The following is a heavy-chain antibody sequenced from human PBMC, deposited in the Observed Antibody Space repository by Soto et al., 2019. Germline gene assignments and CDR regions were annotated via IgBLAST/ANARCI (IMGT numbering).Heavy chain of an antibody. CDR2: IYYSGST. J-gene: IGHJ3*02. CDR3: ARHNDSSGWYWAFDI. V-gene: IGHV4-59*08. Sequence: PSETLSLTCTVSGGSISSYYWSWIRQPPGKGLEWIGYIYYSGSTNYNPSLKSRVTISVDTSKSQFSLKLSSVTAADTAVYYFARHNDSSGWYWAFDIWGQGTMVTVSS. CDR1: GGSISSYY. D-gene: IGHD6-19*01.